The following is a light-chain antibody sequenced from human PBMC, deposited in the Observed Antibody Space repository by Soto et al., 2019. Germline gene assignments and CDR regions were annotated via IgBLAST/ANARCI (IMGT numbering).Light chain of an antibody. CDR2: GAS. CDR3: QHYGTSWLM. J-gene: IGKJ1*01. Sequence: EIMLTQSPGTLSLSPGERATLSCRASQSVSSSFLAWYQQKPGQSPRLLIYGASIRATGIPDRFSGSGSGIAVTLTSGKLEPEEFAMYLGQHYGTSWLMFGQETKVESK. CDR1: QSVSSSF. V-gene: IGKV3-20*01.